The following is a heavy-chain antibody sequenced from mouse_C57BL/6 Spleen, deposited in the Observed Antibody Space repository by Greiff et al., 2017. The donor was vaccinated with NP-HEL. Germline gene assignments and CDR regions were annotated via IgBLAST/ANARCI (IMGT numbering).Heavy chain of an antibody. J-gene: IGHJ3*01. CDR3: ARHGDYGSSYPWSAY. CDR1: GFTFSDYY. V-gene: IGHV5-12*01. CDR2: ISNGGGST. D-gene: IGHD1-1*01. Sequence: EVKLMESGGGLVQPGGSLKLSCAASGFTFSDYYMYWVRQTPEKRLEWVAYISNGGGSTYYPDTVKGRFTISRDNAKNTLYLQMSRLKSEDTAMYYCARHGDYGSSYPWSAYWGQGTLVTVSA.